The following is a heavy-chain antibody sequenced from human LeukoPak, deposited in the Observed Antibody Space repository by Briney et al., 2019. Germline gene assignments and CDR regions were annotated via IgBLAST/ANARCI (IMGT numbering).Heavy chain of an antibody. CDR3: AKDLNYDFWSGLGN. V-gene: IGHV3-74*01. J-gene: IGHJ4*02. Sequence: GGSLRLSCAASGFTFSRYWMYWVRQAPGKGLVWVSRINSDGSYTNYADSVKGRFTISRDNSKNTLYLQMNSLRAEDTAVYYCAKDLNYDFWSGLGNWGQGTLVTVSS. CDR2: INSDGSYT. D-gene: IGHD3-3*01. CDR1: GFTFSRYW.